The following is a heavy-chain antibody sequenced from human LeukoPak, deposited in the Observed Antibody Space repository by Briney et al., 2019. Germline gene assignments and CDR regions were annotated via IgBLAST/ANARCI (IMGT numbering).Heavy chain of an antibody. J-gene: IGHJ3*02. CDR1: GGSISSGDYY. CDR3: ARESSIYGSGTDAFDI. Sequence: SETLSLTCTVSGGSISSGDYYWSWIRPPPGKGLEWIGYIYYSGSTYYNPSLKSRVTISVDTSKNQFSLKLSSVTAADTAVYYCARESSIYGSGTDAFDIWGQGTMVTVSS. D-gene: IGHD3-10*01. V-gene: IGHV4-30-4*01. CDR2: IYYSGST.